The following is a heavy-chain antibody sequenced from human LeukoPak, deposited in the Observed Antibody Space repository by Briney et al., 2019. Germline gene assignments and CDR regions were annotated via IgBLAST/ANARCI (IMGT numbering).Heavy chain of an antibody. CDR2: TYYSGST. V-gene: IGHV4-34*01. D-gene: IGHD3-3*01. CDR3: ARVYDFWSGYRIVFDY. CDR1: GGSFSGNY. J-gene: IGHJ4*02. Sequence: SETLSLTCAVYGGSFSGNYWSWIRQPPGKGLEWIGSTYYSGSTYYNPSLKSRVTISVDTSKNQFSLKLSSVTAADTAVYYCARVYDFWSGYRIVFDYWGQGTLVTVSS.